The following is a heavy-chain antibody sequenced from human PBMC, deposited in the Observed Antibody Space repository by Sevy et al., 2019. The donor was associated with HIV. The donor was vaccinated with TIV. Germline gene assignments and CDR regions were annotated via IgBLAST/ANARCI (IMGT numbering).Heavy chain of an antibody. CDR1: GLIFSNFG. D-gene: IGHD6-25*01. J-gene: IGHJ5*02. CDR3: ALSGNHWPYNWFDP. CDR2: VSADGTYK. Sequence: GGSLRLSCAASGLIFSNFGVHWVRQIPGKGLESVATVSADGTYKYYEDSLKDRFTISRDNSRNTVDLQMSSLRPDDAGLYICALSGNHWPYNWFDPWGQGTLVTVSS. V-gene: IGHV3-30*03.